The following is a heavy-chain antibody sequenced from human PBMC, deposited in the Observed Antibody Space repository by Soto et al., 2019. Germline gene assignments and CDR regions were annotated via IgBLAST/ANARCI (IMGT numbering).Heavy chain of an antibody. CDR3: ARGLGYDFWSGYFYYYYGMDV. D-gene: IGHD3-3*01. CDR2: MNPNSGNT. V-gene: IGHV1-8*01. CDR1: GYTFTSYD. J-gene: IGHJ6*02. Sequence: ASVKVSCKASGYTFTSYDINWVRQATGQGLEWMGWMNPNSGNTGYAQKFQGRVTMTRNTSISTAYMELSSLRSEDTAVYYCARGLGYDFWSGYFYYYYGMDVWGQGTTVTVSS.